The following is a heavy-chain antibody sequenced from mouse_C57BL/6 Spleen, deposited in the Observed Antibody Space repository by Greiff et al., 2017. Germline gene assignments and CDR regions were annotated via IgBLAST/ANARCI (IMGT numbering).Heavy chain of an antibody. J-gene: IGHJ3*01. CDR1: GYTFTGYW. Sequence: QVQLQQSGAELMKPGASVKLSCKATGYTFTGYWIEWVKQRPGHGLEWIGEILPGSGSTNYNEKFKGKATFTADTSSNTAYMQLSSLTTEDSAIYYCATPSAYYSNYGFAYCGQGTLVTVSA. D-gene: IGHD2-5*01. V-gene: IGHV1-9*01. CDR3: ATPSAYYSNYGFAY. CDR2: ILPGSGST.